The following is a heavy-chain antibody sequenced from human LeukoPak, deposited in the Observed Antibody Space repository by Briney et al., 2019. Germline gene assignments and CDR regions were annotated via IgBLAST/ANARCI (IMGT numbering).Heavy chain of an antibody. V-gene: IGHV3-9*01. CDR3: AKGRYSYGYGYFDI. Sequence: GGSLRLSCAASGFTFDDYAMHWVRQAPGKGLEWDSGISWNSGSIGYADSVKGRFTISRDNAKNSLYLQMNSLRAEDTALYYCAKGRYSYGYGYFDIWGQGTMVTVSS. J-gene: IGHJ3*02. CDR1: GFTFDDYA. CDR2: ISWNSGSI. D-gene: IGHD5-18*01.